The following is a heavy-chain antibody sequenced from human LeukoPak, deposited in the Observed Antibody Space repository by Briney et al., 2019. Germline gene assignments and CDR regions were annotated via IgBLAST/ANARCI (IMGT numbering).Heavy chain of an antibody. CDR2: FDPEDGET. J-gene: IGHJ6*03. Sequence: ASVKVSCKVSGYTLTELPMHWVRQAPGKGLEWMGGFDPEDGETIYAQKFQGRVTMTEDTSTDTAYMELSSLRSEDTAVYYCATDLITFGGVYMDVWGKGTTVTVSS. CDR3: ATDLITFGGVYMDV. CDR1: GYTLTELP. D-gene: IGHD3-16*01. V-gene: IGHV1-24*01.